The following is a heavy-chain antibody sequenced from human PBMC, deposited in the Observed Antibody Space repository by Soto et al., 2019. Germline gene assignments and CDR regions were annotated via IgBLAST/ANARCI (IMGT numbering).Heavy chain of an antibody. D-gene: IGHD1-7*01. V-gene: IGHV3-30*03. Sequence: QVHLVESGGGVVQPGRSLRLSCAASGFSFSTYGMHWVRQAPGKGLEWVAFISNDGSNKNYADSVKGRFTISRDNSENTLDLQMHSLRAEDPAVFYLGRGFRNFWAFDYCGQGTLVSVSA. J-gene: IGHJ4*02. CDR2: ISNDGSNK. CDR3: GRGFRNFWAFDY. CDR1: GFSFSTYG.